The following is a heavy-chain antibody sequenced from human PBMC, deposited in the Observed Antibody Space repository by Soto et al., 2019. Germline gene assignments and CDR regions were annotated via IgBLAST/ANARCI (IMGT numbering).Heavy chain of an antibody. V-gene: IGHV4-59*08. D-gene: IGHD6-6*01. CDR2: IYYSGST. CDR3: ARVGISSSDAFDI. J-gene: IGHJ3*02. Sequence: LSLTCTVSGGSISSYYWSWIRQPPGKGLEWIGYIYYSGSTNYNPSLKSRVTISVDTSNNQFSLKLSSVTAADTAVYYCARVGISSSDAFDIWGQGTTVTVSS. CDR1: GGSISSYY.